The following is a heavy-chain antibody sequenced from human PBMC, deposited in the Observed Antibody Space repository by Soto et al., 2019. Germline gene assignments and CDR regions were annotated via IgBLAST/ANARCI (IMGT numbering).Heavy chain of an antibody. CDR2: ISYDGSNK. CDR1: GFTFSSYA. CDR3: APGRITRIVAGAFDI. D-gene: IGHD3-22*01. V-gene: IGHV3-30-3*01. Sequence: GGSLRLSCAASGFTFSSYAMHWVRQAPGKGLEWVAVISYDGSNKYYADSVKGRFTISRDNSKNTLYLQMNSLRAEDTAVYYCAPGRITRIVAGAFDIWGQGTMVTVSS. J-gene: IGHJ3*02.